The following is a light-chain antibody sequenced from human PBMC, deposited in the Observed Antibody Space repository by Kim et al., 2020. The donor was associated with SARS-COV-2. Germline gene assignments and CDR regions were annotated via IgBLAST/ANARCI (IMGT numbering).Light chain of an antibody. Sequence: SYELTQPPSVSVAPGKTARITCGGNNIGSKSVHWYQQKPGQAPVLVIYYDSDRPSGIPARFSGSNSGNTATLTISRVEAGDEADHYCQVWDSSSDHRVFG. CDR1: NIGSKS. V-gene: IGLV3-21*04. CDR3: QVWDSSSDHRV. CDR2: YDS. J-gene: IGLJ1*01.